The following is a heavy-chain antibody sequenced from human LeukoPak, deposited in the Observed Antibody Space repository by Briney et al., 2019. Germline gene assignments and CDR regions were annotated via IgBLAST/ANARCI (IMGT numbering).Heavy chain of an antibody. Sequence: GGSLRLSCAASGFTFSSYGMHWVRQAPGKGLEWVAVISYGGSNKYYAYSVKGRFTTPRDNSKNSPNLPMNSLIAEDRAVYFCAKSTYGAGNYYFYGMDVWGQGTTVTVSS. J-gene: IGHJ6*02. D-gene: IGHD3-10*01. V-gene: IGHV3-30*18. CDR3: AKSTYGAGNYYFYGMDV. CDR2: ISYGGSNK. CDR1: GFTFSSYG.